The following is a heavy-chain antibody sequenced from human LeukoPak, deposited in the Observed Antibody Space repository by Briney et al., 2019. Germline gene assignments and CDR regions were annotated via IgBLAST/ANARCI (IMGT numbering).Heavy chain of an antibody. CDR1: GGSINTYY. J-gene: IGHJ5*02. D-gene: IGHD3-16*01. Sequence: PSETLSLTCAVSGGSINTYYWAWIRQPPGKGLEWIGYLDYDGNTNYNPSLKGRVTISVDTSKTQLSLKLASVTAEDTAVYYCARDRGAMPNQINWFDPWGQGTLVTVSS. CDR3: ARDRGAMPNQINWFDP. V-gene: IGHV4-59*01. CDR2: LDYDGNT.